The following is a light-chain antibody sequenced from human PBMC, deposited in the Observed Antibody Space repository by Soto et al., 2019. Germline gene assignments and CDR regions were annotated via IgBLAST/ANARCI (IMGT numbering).Light chain of an antibody. CDR2: AAS. Sequence: ILLTQSPSSLSASVGDRVTITCRASQGIDSSFAWYQQKPGKAPKLLIYAASSLQSGVPSRFSGNGSGTDFTLTISSLQPEDFATYYCQQLHDFPITFGQGTRLEI. V-gene: IGKV1-9*01. CDR3: QQLHDFPIT. J-gene: IGKJ5*01. CDR1: QGIDSS.